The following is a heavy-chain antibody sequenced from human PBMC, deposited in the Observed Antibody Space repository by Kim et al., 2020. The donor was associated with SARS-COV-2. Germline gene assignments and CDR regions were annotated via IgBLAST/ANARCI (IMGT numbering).Heavy chain of an antibody. J-gene: IGHJ3*01. Sequence: GESLKISCKASGYDFNRHWIGWVRQLPGKGLEWVAIIYPRDSDIRYSPSFEGHVTISADTSVSTAYLHWTSLKATDTAMYYCATHPSSVATLEAFDFWGQGTLVTVSA. CDR1: GYDFNRHW. V-gene: IGHV5-51*01. D-gene: IGHD3-3*01. CDR3: ATHPSSVATLEAFDF. CDR2: IYPRDSDI.